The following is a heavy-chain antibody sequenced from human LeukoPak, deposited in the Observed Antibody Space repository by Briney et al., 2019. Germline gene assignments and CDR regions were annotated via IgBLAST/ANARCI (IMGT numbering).Heavy chain of an antibody. J-gene: IGHJ3*02. D-gene: IGHD2-15*01. Sequence: GASVKVSCEASGGTFSSYAISWVRQAPGQGLEWMGGIIPIFGTANYAQKFQGRVTITTDESTSTAYMELSSLRSEDTAVYYCARDATAAPDEAFDIWGQGTMVTVSS. CDR2: IIPIFGTA. V-gene: IGHV1-69*05. CDR3: ARDATAAPDEAFDI. CDR1: GGTFSSYA.